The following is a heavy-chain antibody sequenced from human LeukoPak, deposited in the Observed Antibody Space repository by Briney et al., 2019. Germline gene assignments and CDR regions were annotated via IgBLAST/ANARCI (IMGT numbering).Heavy chain of an antibody. Sequence: SSETLSLTCTVSGGSISSSSYYWGWIRQPPGKGLEWIGSIYYSGSTYYNPSLKSRVTISVDTSKNQFSLKLSSVTAADTAVYYCAGSMDIVATMIYSSLDYWGQGTLVTVSS. CDR3: AGSMDIVATMIYSSLDY. J-gene: IGHJ4*02. V-gene: IGHV4-39*07. D-gene: IGHD5-12*01. CDR2: IYYSGST. CDR1: GGSISSSSYY.